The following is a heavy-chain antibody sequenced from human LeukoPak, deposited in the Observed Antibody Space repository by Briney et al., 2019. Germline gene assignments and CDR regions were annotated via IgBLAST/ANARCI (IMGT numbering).Heavy chain of an antibody. V-gene: IGHV3-7*01. CDR3: ARVDYSDAFDI. Sequence: PGGSLRLSCAASGFTFSSYWMSWVRRAPGKGLEWVANIKQDGSEKCYVDSVKGRFTISRDNAKNSLYLQMNSLRAEDTAVYYCARVDYSDAFDIWGQGTMVTVS. CDR1: GFTFSSYW. D-gene: IGHD3-10*01. CDR2: IKQDGSEK. J-gene: IGHJ3*02.